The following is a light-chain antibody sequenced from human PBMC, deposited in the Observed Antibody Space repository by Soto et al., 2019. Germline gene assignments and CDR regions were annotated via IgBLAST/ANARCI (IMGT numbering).Light chain of an antibody. CDR2: GAS. V-gene: IGKV3-20*01. CDR1: QSVSSSH. CDR3: QQYGSSPWT. Sequence: EIVSTQSPGTLSLSPGERGTLSCRASQSVSSSHLAWYQQKPGQAPRLLIYGASSRATGIPDRFSGSGSGTDFSLTISRLEPEDFAVYYCQQYGSSPWTFGQGTKVEVK. J-gene: IGKJ1*01.